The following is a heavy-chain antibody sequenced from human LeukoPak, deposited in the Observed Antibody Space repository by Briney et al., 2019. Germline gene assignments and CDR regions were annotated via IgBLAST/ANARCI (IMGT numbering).Heavy chain of an antibody. Sequence: GGSLRLSCVVSGFTVSSNYMSWVRQAPGKGLQWVSTISDGSRNTHYADSVNGRFTISRDDFLNVVYLQMNSLTVEDTAVYYCTTRLQHHFDYWGQGTQVTVSS. V-gene: IGHV3-53*01. D-gene: IGHD4-11*01. CDR1: GFTVSSNY. CDR3: TTRLQHHFDY. J-gene: IGHJ4*02. CDR2: ISDGSRNT.